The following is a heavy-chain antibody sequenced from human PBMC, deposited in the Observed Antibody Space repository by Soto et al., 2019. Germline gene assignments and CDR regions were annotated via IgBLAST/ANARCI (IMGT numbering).Heavy chain of an antibody. J-gene: IGHJ4*02. CDR3: ARDQMLYYYDSSGYFVY. Sequence: KVSCKASGGTFSSYAISWVRQAPGQGLEWMGGIIPIFGTANYAQKFQGRVTITADESTSTAYMELSSLRSEDTAVYYCARDQMLYYYDSSGYFVYWGQGTLVTVSS. D-gene: IGHD3-22*01. CDR2: IIPIFGTA. CDR1: GGTFSSYA. V-gene: IGHV1-69*01.